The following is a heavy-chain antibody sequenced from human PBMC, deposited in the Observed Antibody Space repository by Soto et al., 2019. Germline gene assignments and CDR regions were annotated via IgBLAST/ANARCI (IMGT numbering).Heavy chain of an antibody. CDR1: GFTFSSYA. CDR3: ARDGDDGDYVYYFAY. J-gene: IGHJ4*02. Sequence: QVQLVESGGGVVQPGRSLRLSCAASGFTFSSYAMHWVRQAPGKGLEWVAVISYDGSNKYYADSVKGRFTISRDNSKNTLYLQMNSLRAEDTAVYYCARDGDDGDYVYYFAYWGQGTLVTVSS. D-gene: IGHD4-17*01. CDR2: ISYDGSNK. V-gene: IGHV3-30-3*01.